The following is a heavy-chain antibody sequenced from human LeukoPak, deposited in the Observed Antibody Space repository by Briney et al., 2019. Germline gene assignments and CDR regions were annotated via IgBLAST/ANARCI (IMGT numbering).Heavy chain of an antibody. CDR3: ARDPGLTGYYFDY. D-gene: IGHD3-9*01. J-gene: IGHJ4*02. V-gene: IGHV3-48*01. Sequence: GGSLRLPCAASGSTFSLYSMNWVRKAPGKGLEWVSYNSSSSSTISYADSVEGRFTISRDNARNSLSLQINSLRAEDTAVYYCARDPGLTGYYFDYWGQGTLVTVSS. CDR1: GSTFSLYS. CDR2: NSSSSSTI.